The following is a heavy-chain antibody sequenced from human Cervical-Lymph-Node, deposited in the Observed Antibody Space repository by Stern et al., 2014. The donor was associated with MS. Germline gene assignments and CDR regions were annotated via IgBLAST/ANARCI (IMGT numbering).Heavy chain of an antibody. Sequence: EVQLVESGGGLVQPGRSLRLSCAASGFTFDDYAMHWVRPAPGKGLEWVSGISWNSGSIDYADSVKGRFTISRDNAKNSLYLHMNSLRTEDTALYYCAKDRAAAGPDAFDIWGQGTMVTVSS. J-gene: IGHJ3*02. CDR1: GFTFDDYA. CDR2: ISWNSGSI. D-gene: IGHD6-13*01. CDR3: AKDRAAAGPDAFDI. V-gene: IGHV3-9*01.